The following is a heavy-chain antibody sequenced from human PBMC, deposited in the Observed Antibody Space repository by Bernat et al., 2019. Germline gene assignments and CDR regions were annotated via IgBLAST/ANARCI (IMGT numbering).Heavy chain of an antibody. CDR1: GFTFSNYG. CDR3: AKDFMVGAMYFVVGGMDD. CDR2: ISYDGSNK. D-gene: IGHD1-26*01. J-gene: IGHJ6*02. V-gene: IGHV3-30*18. Sequence: QVQLVESGGDVVQPGRSLRLSCATSGFTFSNYGMHWVRQAPGKGLEWVAVISYDGSNKYYADSVKGRFTISRDNSKNTLYLQMNSLRAEDTAVYYCAKDFMVGAMYFVVGGMDDWGQGTTVTVSS.